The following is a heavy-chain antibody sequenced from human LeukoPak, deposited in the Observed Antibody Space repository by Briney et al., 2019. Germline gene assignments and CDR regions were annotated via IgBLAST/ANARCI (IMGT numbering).Heavy chain of an antibody. J-gene: IGHJ4*02. Sequence: ASVKVSCKASGYTFTSYYMHWVRQAPGQGLEWMGIINPSGGSTSYAQKFQGRVTMTRDTSTSTVYMELSSLRSEDTAVYYCARDQRGPSGWYGASFDFWGQGTLVTVSS. V-gene: IGHV1-46*01. D-gene: IGHD6-19*01. CDR2: INPSGGST. CDR1: GYTFTSYY. CDR3: ARDQRGPSGWYGASFDF.